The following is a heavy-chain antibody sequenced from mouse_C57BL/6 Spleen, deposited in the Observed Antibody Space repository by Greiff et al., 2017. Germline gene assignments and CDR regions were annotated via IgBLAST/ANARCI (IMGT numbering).Heavy chain of an antibody. Sequence: QVQLKESGAELARPGASVKLSCKASGYTFTSYGISWVKQRTGQGLEWIGEIYPRSGNTYYNEKFKGKATLTADKSSSTAYMELRSLTSEDSAVYFCARWDDDGYSYAMDYWGQGTSVTVSS. D-gene: IGHD2-3*01. J-gene: IGHJ4*01. CDR1: GYTFTSYG. CDR2: IYPRSGNT. CDR3: ARWDDDGYSYAMDY. V-gene: IGHV1-81*01.